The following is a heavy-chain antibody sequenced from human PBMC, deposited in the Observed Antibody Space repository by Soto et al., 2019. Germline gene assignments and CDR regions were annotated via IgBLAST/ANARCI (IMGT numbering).Heavy chain of an antibody. CDR2: IRNKANSYTT. CDR1: GFTFSDHY. D-gene: IGHD4-4*01. J-gene: IGHJ4*01. V-gene: IGHV3-72*01. CDR3: SGAGILTTPFYFDY. Sequence: EVQLVESGGGLVQPGRSLRLSCAAFGFTFSDHYMDWVRQAPGKGLEWVGRIRNKANSYTTEYAASVKGRFTISRDDSKNSLFLQMNSLKTEDTAVYYCSGAGILTTPFYFDYWGQGTLVTVSS.